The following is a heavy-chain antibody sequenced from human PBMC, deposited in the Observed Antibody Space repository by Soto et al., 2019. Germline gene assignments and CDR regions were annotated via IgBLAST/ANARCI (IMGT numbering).Heavy chain of an antibody. CDR2: IIPIFGTA. D-gene: IGHD3-22*01. CDR1: GGTFSSYA. V-gene: IGHV1-69*05. J-gene: IGHJ3*02. Sequence: VASVKVSCKASGGTFSSYAISWVRQAPGQGLEWMGGIIPIFGTANYAQKFQGRVTMTRDTSISTAYMELSRLRSDDTAVYYCARTYYYDSSGYFDAFDTWGQGTMVTVSS. CDR3: ARTYYYDSSGYFDAFDT.